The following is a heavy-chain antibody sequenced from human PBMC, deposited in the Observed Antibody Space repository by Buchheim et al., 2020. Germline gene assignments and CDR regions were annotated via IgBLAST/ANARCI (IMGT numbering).Heavy chain of an antibody. Sequence: EVQVVESGGDLVQPGGSLKLSCAASGFIFSGSTVHWVRQASGKGLEWVGRIRSKAFNYATAYGASVKGRFTISRDDSKNTEFLQMRSLKTADTAVYYCTRARVSGWYESWGQGTL. V-gene: IGHV3-73*01. D-gene: IGHD6-19*01. CDR3: TRARVSGWYES. CDR1: GFIFSGST. J-gene: IGHJ5*01. CDR2: IRSKAFNYAT.